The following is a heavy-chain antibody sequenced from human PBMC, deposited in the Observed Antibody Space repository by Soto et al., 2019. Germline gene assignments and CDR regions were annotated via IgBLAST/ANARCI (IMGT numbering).Heavy chain of an antibody. V-gene: IGHV3-30-3*01. Sequence: GGSLRLSCAASGFTFSSYAMHWVRQAPGKGLEWVAVISYDGSNKYYADSVKGRFTISRDNSKNTLYLQMNSLRAEDTAVYYCARQLGLDYWGQGTLVTVSS. CDR3: ARQLGLDY. J-gene: IGHJ4*02. CDR1: GFTFSSYA. CDR2: ISYDGSNK. D-gene: IGHD1-1*01.